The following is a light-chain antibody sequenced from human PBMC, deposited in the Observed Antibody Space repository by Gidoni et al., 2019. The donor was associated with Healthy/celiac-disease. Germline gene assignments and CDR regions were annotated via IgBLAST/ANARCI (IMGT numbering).Light chain of an antibody. Sequence: IQMTQSPSSLSASVGDRVTITCRASQRISSYLNWYQQKPGKAPKILIYAASSLQSGVPSRFSGSGSGTDFTLTISSLQPEDFANYYCQQSYSTPITFGQGTRLEIK. CDR1: QRISSY. J-gene: IGKJ5*01. CDR3: QQSYSTPIT. V-gene: IGKV1-39*01. CDR2: AAS.